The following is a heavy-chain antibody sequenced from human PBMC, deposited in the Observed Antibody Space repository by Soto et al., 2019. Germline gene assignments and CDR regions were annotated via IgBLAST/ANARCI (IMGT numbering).Heavy chain of an antibody. CDR1: GGSFSGYY. D-gene: IGHD5-18*01. J-gene: IGHJ4*02. CDR3: ARGVNNYGNPPFDY. Sequence: SETLSLTCAVYGGSFSGYYWSWIRQPPGKGLEWIGEINHSGSTNYNPSLKSRVTISVDTSKNQFSLKLSSVTAADTAVYYCARGVNNYGNPPFDYWGQGTLVTVSS. CDR2: INHSGST. V-gene: IGHV4-34*01.